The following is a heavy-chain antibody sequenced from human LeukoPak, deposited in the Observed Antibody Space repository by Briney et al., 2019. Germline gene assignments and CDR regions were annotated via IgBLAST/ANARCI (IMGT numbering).Heavy chain of an antibody. Sequence: PSETLSLTCAVYGGSFSGYYWSWIRQPPGKGLEWIGEINHSGSTNYNPSLKSRVTISVDTSKNQFSLKLSSVTAADTAVYYCARLRGRIALYYFDYWGQGTLVTVSS. CDR3: ARLRGRIALYYFDY. CDR1: GGSFSGYY. V-gene: IGHV4-34*01. D-gene: IGHD3-3*02. J-gene: IGHJ4*02. CDR2: INHSGST.